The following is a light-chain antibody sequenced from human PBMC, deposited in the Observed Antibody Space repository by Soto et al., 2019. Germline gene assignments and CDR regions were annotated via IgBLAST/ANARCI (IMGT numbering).Light chain of an antibody. J-gene: IGLJ1*01. V-gene: IGLV2-14*01. CDR2: DVS. Sequence: XSVLTQPASVSGSPGQSITISCTGTSSDVGGYNYVSWYQQHPGKAPKLMIYDVSNRPSGVSNRFSGSKSGNTASLTISGLQAEDEADYYCSSYTSSSAYVLGTGTKV. CDR1: SSDVGGYNY. CDR3: SSYTSSSAYV.